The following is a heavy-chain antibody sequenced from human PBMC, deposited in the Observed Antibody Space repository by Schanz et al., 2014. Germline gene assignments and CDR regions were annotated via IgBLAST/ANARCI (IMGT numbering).Heavy chain of an antibody. V-gene: IGHV1-69*02. CDR1: GGTFSSFG. CDR2: IVPIAGIT. CDR3: ASSGAGYSSSWDFDY. D-gene: IGHD6-13*01. Sequence: QVQLVQSEAEVKKPGSSVKVSCKASGGTFSSFGINWVRQAPGQGLEWMGRIVPIAGITNYAQKFQGRVTITADKSTFTAYMDVSSLRSEDTAVYYCASSGAGYSSSWDFDYWGQGTLVTVSS. J-gene: IGHJ4*02.